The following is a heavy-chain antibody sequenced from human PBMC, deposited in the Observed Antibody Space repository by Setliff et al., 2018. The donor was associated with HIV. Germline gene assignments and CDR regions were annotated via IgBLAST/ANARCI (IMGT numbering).Heavy chain of an antibody. J-gene: IGHJ6*02. CDR3: ARGGRRRGFYYFGLDV. V-gene: IGHV4-34*01. CDR1: GGSSSGYY. Sequence: SSETLSLTCDVYGGSSSGYYWSWIRQSPGKGLEWIGEINHSGSTNYNPSLNSRVAISVDTSKNQLSLKVSSVTAADTAVYYCARGGRRRGFYYFGLDVWGQGTTVTVSS. CDR2: INHSGST. D-gene: IGHD3-10*01.